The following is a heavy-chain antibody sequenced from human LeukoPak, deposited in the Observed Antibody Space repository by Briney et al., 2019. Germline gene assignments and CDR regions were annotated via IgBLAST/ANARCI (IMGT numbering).Heavy chain of an antibody. CDR1: GGSISSSNW. D-gene: IGHD6-13*01. V-gene: IGHV4-4*02. CDR2: IYHSGST. J-gene: IGHJ3*02. CDR3: ATSVAAAGTEAFDI. Sequence: PSETLSLTCAVSGGSISSSNWWSWVRQPPGKGLEWIGEIYHSGSTNYNPSLKSRVTISVDKSKNQFSLKLSSVTAADTAVYYCATSVAAAGTEAFDIWGQGTMVTVSS.